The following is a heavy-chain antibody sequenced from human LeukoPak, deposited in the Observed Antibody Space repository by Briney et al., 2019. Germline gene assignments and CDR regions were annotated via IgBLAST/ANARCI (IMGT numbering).Heavy chain of an antibody. V-gene: IGHV3-23*01. CDR3: ATSGSGYQYYFDY. CDR1: GFTFSSYA. D-gene: IGHD3-22*01. J-gene: IGHJ4*02. CDR2: ISGSGGST. Sequence: PGGSLRLSCAASGFTFSSYAMSWVRQAPGKGLEWVSAISGSGGSTYYADSVKGRFTISRDNSKNTLYLQMNSLRAEDTAVYYCATSGSGYQYYFDYWGQGTLVTVSS.